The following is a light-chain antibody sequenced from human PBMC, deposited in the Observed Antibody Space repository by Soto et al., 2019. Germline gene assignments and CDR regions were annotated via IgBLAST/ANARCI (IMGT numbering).Light chain of an antibody. Sequence: EIVVTQSPATLSVSPGETVTLSCRASQTVSSNLAWHQLKPGQPPRLLLYGAFTRAPGIPARFSGGGSGTEFTLTISSLQSEDFAVYYCQQYKSWPFTFGPGTKVDIK. CDR2: GAF. CDR1: QTVSSN. J-gene: IGKJ3*01. V-gene: IGKV3D-15*01. CDR3: QQYKSWPFT.